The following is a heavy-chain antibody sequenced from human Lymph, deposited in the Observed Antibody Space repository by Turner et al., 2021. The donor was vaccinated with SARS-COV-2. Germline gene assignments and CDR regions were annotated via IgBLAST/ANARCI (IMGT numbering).Heavy chain of an antibody. D-gene: IGHD6-19*01. CDR1: GGAISSRFYY. J-gene: IGHJ4*02. V-gene: IGHV4-39*01. CDR3: ARGSPQGWYVHVFDY. Sequence: QLQLQESGPGLVKPSESVSVNSTVAGGAISSRFYYWGWIRQPPGKGLEWIGRINYSGGTYNNPYLKSRVTISVDTSKNQFSLKLSSVTATDTAVFYCARGSPQGWYVHVFDYWGQGTLVTVSS. CDR2: INYSGGT.